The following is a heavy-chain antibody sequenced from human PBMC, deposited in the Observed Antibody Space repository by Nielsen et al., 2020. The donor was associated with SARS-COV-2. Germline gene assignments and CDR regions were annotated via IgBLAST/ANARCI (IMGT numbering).Heavy chain of an antibody. V-gene: IGHV3-23*01. Sequence: GESLKISCAASGFTFSSYAMSWVRQAPGKGLEWVSAISGSGGSTYYADSVKGRFTISRDNSKNTLYLQMNSLRAEDTAVYYCAKYPSAGTGPPFDYWGQGTLVTVSS. CDR1: GFTFSSYA. CDR2: ISGSGGST. CDR3: AKYPSAGTGPPFDY. D-gene: IGHD6-19*01. J-gene: IGHJ4*02.